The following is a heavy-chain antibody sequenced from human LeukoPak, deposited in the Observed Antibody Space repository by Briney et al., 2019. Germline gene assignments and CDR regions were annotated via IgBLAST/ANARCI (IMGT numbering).Heavy chain of an antibody. CDR2: INHSGST. D-gene: IGHD1-26*01. CDR1: GGSFSGYY. J-gene: IGHJ4*02. CDR3: ASMRGSYYVGRGHFDY. Sequence: SETLSLTCAVYGGSFSGYYWSWIRQPPGKGLEWIGEINHSGSTNYNPSLKSRVTISVDTSKNQFSLKLSSVTAADTAVYYCASMRGSYYVGRGHFDYWGQGTLVTVSS. V-gene: IGHV4-34*01.